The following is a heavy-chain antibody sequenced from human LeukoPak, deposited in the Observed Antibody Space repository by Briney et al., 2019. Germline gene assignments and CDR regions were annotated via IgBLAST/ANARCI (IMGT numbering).Heavy chain of an antibody. CDR2: INGDGRNV. D-gene: IGHD3-9*01. CDR1: GFTFSSYW. CDR3: TRDLMDYDVSTGLHHYYMDV. Sequence: GGSLRLSCVASGFTFSSYWMHWVRQDPRKGLVWVSRINGDGRNVNYADSVRGRFTISRDNAKNTLYLQMNTLRVEDTAVYYCTRDLMDYDVSTGLHHYYMDVWGQGTTVTVSS. J-gene: IGHJ6*02. V-gene: IGHV3-74*01.